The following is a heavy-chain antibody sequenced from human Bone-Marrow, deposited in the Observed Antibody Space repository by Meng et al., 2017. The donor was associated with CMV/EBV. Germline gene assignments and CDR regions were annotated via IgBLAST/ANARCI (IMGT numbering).Heavy chain of an antibody. V-gene: IGHV1-69*05. CDR2: IIPIFGTA. CDR3: ARSLGGCSSTSCLDYYYDMDV. D-gene: IGHD2-2*01. J-gene: IGHJ6*02. Sequence: SVKVSCKASGGTFSSYAISWVRQAPGQGLEWMGGIIPIFGTANYAQKFQGRVTITTDESTSTAYMELSSLRSEDTAVYYCARSLGGCSSTSCLDYYYDMDVWGQGTTVTVSS. CDR1: GGTFSSYA.